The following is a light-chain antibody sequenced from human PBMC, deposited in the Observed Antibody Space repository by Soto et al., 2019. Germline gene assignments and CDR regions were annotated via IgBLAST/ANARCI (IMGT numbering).Light chain of an antibody. J-gene: IGKJ2*01. CDR1: QSVGSRY. CDR2: GVS. Sequence: EIVLTQSPGTLSLSPGERATLSCRASQSVGSRYLAWYQQRPGQAPRLLIFGVSSRATGIPDRFSGSGSGTDSTLTISRLEPEDFAVYYCQQYSSSPGMYTFGQGTKLEI. CDR3: QQYSSSPGMYT. V-gene: IGKV3-20*01.